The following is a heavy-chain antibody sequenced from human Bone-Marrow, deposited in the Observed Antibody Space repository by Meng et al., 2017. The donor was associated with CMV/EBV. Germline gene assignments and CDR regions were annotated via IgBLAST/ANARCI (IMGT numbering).Heavy chain of an antibody. J-gene: IGHJ5*02. V-gene: IGHV4-39*07. CDR2: IYFTGST. D-gene: IGHD3-3*01. CDR1: GHYC. Sequence: GHYCWSWIRQPPGKGLEWIGSIYFTGSTYYNPSLKSRVTISVDTSKNQFSLKLNSVTAADTAVYYCARDSRGENFWSGYWGVSWFDPWGQGSLVTVSS. CDR3: ARDSRGENFWSGYWGVSWFDP.